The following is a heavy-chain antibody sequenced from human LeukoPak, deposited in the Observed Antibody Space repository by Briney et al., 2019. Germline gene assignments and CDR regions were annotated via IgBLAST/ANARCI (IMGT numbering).Heavy chain of an antibody. D-gene: IGHD3-22*01. V-gene: IGHV4-4*07. CDR1: GGSISSYY. J-gene: IGHJ4*02. Sequence: NTSETLSLTCTVSGGSISSYYWSWIRQPAGKGLEWIGRIYTSGSTNYNPSLKSRVTMSVDTSKNQFSLKLNSVTAADAAVYYCARGPHSSGYYSRVFDYWGQGTLVTVSS. CDR2: IYTSGST. CDR3: ARGPHSSGYYSRVFDY.